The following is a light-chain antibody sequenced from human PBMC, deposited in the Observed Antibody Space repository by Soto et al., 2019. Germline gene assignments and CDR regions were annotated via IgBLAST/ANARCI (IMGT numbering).Light chain of an antibody. CDR3: CSYAGDYFYV. V-gene: IGLV2-11*01. CDR1: SSDVGGYNY. J-gene: IGLJ1*01. Sequence: QSVLTQPHSVSGSPGQSVTISCTGTSSDVGGYNYVSWYQQHPGKAPKLMIYDVSKRPSGVPDRFSGSKSGNTASLTISGLQAEDEADYYCCSYAGDYFYVFGTGTKVTVL. CDR2: DVS.